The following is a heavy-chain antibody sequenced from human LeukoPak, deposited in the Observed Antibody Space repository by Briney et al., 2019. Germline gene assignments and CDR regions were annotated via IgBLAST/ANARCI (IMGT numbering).Heavy chain of an antibody. V-gene: IGHV4-34*01. D-gene: IGHD2-15*01. CDR1: GGSFSGYY. J-gene: IGHJ5*02. Sequence: PSETLSLTCAVYGGSFSGYYWSWIRQPPGKGLEWIGEINHSGSTNYNPSLKSRVTISVDTSKNQFSLKLSSVTAADTAVYYCARVSPGYCSGGSCYPNNYPANWFDPWGQGTLVTVSS. CDR3: ARVSPGYCSGGSCYPNNYPANWFDP. CDR2: INHSGST.